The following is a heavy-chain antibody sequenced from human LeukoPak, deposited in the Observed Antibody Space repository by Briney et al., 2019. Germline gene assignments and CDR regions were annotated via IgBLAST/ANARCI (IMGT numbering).Heavy chain of an antibody. CDR2: IYYSGST. CDR1: GGSISSSSYY. Sequence: SETLSLTCTVSGGSISSSSYYWGWIRQPPGKGLEWIGSIYYSGSTYYNPSLKSRVTISVDTSKNQFSLKLSSVTAADTAVYYCASSPAVAYYYYYYYMDVWGKGTTVTVSS. V-gene: IGHV4-39*01. D-gene: IGHD4-23*01. J-gene: IGHJ6*03. CDR3: ASSPAVAYYYYYYYMDV.